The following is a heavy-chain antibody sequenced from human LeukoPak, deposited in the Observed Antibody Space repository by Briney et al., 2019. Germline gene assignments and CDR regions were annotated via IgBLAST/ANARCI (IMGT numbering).Heavy chain of an antibody. CDR1: GFTFSNYW. Sequence: GGSLRLSCAASGFTFSNYWMSWVRQAPGKGLEWVAYIKQDGGDKYYVDSVKGRFTISRDYAKNSLYLQMNSLRAEDTAVYYCVRGKVNLDYWGQGTLVTVSS. D-gene: IGHD1-14*01. CDR2: IKQDGGDK. V-gene: IGHV3-7*03. CDR3: VRGKVNLDY. J-gene: IGHJ4*02.